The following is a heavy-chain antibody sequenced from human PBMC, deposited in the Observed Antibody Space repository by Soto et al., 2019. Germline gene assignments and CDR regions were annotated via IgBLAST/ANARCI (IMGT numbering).Heavy chain of an antibody. CDR2: IYYSGST. D-gene: IGHD5-12*01. V-gene: IGHV4-59*08. CDR1: GGPISNYY. CDR3: ARLHRGYSGYDYVPIPYGDYYYYYYMDV. Sequence: PSETLSLTCNVSGGPISNYYWSWIRQPPGKGLEWIGYIYYSGSTNYNPSLKSRVTISVDTSKNQFSLKLSSVTAADTAVYYCARLHRGYSGYDYVPIPYGDYYYYYYMDVWGKGTTVT. J-gene: IGHJ6*03.